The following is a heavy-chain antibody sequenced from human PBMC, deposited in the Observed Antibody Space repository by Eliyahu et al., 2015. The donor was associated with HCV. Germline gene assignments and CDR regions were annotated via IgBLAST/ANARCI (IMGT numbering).Heavy chain of an antibody. D-gene: IGHD3-22*01. CDR3: AQISAKIVVVS. Sequence: EVQVLESGGGQVQPGGSLRLSCAASGFTFSSNAMSWVRQAPGKGLEWVSGISASGGTTYYADSVKGRFTISRDNSRNTLYLQMNSLRAEDTAVYYCAQISAKIVVVSWGQGTLVTVSS. CDR1: GFTFSSNA. J-gene: IGHJ5*02. V-gene: IGHV3-23*01. CDR2: ISASGGTT.